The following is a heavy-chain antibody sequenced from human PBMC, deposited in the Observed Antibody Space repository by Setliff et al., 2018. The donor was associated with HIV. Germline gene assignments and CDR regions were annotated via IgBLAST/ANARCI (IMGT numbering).Heavy chain of an antibody. CDR1: GDSISSSTFY. CDR2: IYYSGTT. J-gene: IGHJ3*02. Sequence: KTSETLSLTCTVSGDSISSSTFYWGWIRQPPGKGLEWIGSIYYSGTTYYNPSLKSRVAISVDTSKNQFSLELSSVTAADTAVYYCARPRLRGSGAFDIWGQGTMVTVSS. D-gene: IGHD2-21*01. V-gene: IGHV4-39*01. CDR3: ARPRLRGSGAFDI.